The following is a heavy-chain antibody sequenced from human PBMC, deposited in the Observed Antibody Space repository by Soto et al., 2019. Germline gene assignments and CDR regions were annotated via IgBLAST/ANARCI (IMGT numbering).Heavy chain of an antibody. CDR2: INHSGST. J-gene: IGHJ4*02. CDR1: GGSFSGYY. D-gene: IGHD3-22*01. Sequence: QVQLQQWGAGLLKPSETLSLTCAVYGGSFSGYYWSWIRQPPGKGLEWIGEINHSGSTNYNPSLKSRVTISVDTSKNQFSLKLSSVTAADTAVYYCARGRASFTYDSSGYHFDYWCQATLVTVAS. CDR3: ARGRASFTYDSSGYHFDY. V-gene: IGHV4-34*01.